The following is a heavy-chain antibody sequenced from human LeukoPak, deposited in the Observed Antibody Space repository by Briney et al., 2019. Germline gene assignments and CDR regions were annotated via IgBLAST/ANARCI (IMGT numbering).Heavy chain of an antibody. J-gene: IGHJ4*02. CDR2: IKQDGSEK. CDR3: ARWGQRGSGWAKLFDY. Sequence: GGSLRLSCAASGFTFSSYWMSWVRQAPGKGPEWVANIKQDGSEKYYVDSVKGRFTISRDNAKNSLYLQMNSLRAEDTAVYYCARWGQRGSGWAKLFDYWGQGTLVTVSS. V-gene: IGHV3-7*03. CDR1: GFTFSSYW. D-gene: IGHD6-19*01.